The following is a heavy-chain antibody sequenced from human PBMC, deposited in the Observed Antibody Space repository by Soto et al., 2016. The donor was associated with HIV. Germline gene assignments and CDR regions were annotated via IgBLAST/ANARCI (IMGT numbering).Heavy chain of an antibody. D-gene: IGHD6-19*01. CDR3: AKGGASSGYGLPFDL. V-gene: IGHV3-23*01. Sequence: EVQMLESGGGLVQPGGSLRLSCAVSGFTFSSFAMNWVRQVPGKGLEWVSSISGSGSSTYHADSVKGRFTISRDNSKKTLYLQMVDLRAEDTAIYYCAKGGASSGYGLPFDLWGQGTLVTVSS. CDR1: GFTFSSFA. J-gene: IGHJ4*02. CDR2: ISGSGSST.